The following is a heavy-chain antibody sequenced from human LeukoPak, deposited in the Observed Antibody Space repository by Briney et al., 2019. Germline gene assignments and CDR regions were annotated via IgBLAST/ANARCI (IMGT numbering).Heavy chain of an antibody. J-gene: IGHJ4*02. Sequence: GGSLRLSCVASGITFSSYAMSWVRQAPGKGLEWVSTISDSGGSTYYADSVKGRSTISRNNSGSTLYLQMNSLRVEDTAVYYCAKRIGDYWGQGTLVTVSS. V-gene: IGHV3-23*01. D-gene: IGHD2-15*01. CDR3: AKRIGDY. CDR2: ISDSGGST. CDR1: GITFSSYA.